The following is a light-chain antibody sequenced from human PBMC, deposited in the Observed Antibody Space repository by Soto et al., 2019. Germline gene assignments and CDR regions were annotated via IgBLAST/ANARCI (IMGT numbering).Light chain of an antibody. CDR3: QQYDSYAYT. J-gene: IGKJ2*01. CDR1: QSISNW. V-gene: IGKV1-5*03. Sequence: DTQMTQSPSTLSASVGDRVTVTCRASQSISNWLAWYQQKPGKAPKLLIYKASTLESGVPSRFSGSGSGTEFTLTISGLQPDDFASYYCQQYDSYAYTFGQGTKVEIK. CDR2: KAS.